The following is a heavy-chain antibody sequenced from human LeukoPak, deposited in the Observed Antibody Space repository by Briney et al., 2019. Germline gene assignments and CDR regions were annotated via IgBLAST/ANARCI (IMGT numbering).Heavy chain of an antibody. CDR3: AKSKVVAATMGRFDY. V-gene: IGHV3-23*01. Sequence: PGGSLRLSCAASGFTFSSYAMNWVRQAPGKGLEWVSAISSSDGSTYYADSVKGRFTISRDNSKNTLYLQMNSLRAEDTAVYYCAKSKVVAATMGRFDYWAREPWSPSP. J-gene: IGHJ4*02. D-gene: IGHD2-15*01. CDR2: ISSSDGST. CDR1: GFTFSSYA.